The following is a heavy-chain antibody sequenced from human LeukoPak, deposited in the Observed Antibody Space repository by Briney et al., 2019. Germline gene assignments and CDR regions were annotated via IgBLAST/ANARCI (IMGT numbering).Heavy chain of an antibody. CDR3: ARVDSYYDSSGYLGH. CDR2: INPNSGGT. J-gene: IGHJ4*02. D-gene: IGHD3-22*01. CDR1: GYSFSDNY. Sequence: ASVKVSCKASGYSFSDNYMHWVRQAPGQGLEWMGCINPNSGGTNYAQKFQGRVTMTRDTSISTAYMELSRLRSDDTAVYYCARVDSYYDSSGYLGHWGQGTLVTVSS. V-gene: IGHV1-2*02.